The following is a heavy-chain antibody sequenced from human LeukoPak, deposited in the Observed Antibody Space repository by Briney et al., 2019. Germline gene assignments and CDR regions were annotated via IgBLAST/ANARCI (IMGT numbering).Heavy chain of an antibody. D-gene: IGHD6-19*01. V-gene: IGHV1-46*01. CDR3: ARNEAVAGMADY. Sequence: ASVKVSCTASGYTFTSYYMHWVRQAPGQGLEWMGIINPSGGSTSYAQKFQGRVTMTRDTSTSTVYMELSSLRSEDTAVYYCARNEAVAGMADYWGQGSLVTVSS. CDR2: INPSGGST. J-gene: IGHJ4*02. CDR1: GYTFTSYY.